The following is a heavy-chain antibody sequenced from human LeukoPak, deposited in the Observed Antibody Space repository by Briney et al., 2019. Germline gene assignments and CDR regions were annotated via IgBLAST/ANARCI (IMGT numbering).Heavy chain of an antibody. CDR2: VFHTGTA. V-gene: IGHV4-39*01. CDR1: GASISRTTYY. Sequence: PSETLSLTCSVSGASISRTTYYWGWIRQPPGKGLEWIGSVFHTGTAYYNPSLRSRVTLSVDTSKNQFSLKMSSVTAADTAVYYCTKNDVGDYGTWVQGTLVAVSS. J-gene: IGHJ5*02. D-gene: IGHD4-17*01. CDR3: TKNDVGDYGT.